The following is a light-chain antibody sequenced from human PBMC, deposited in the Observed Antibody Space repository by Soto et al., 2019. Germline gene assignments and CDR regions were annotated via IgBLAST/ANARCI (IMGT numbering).Light chain of an antibody. Sequence: DIQLTQSPSFLSASVGDRVTITCRASQGISSYLAWYQQKPGKAPKLLIYAASTLQSGVPSRFSGIGSGTEFTLTISSLQPADFASYYCQQLNSDPLTFGPGTKVDIK. J-gene: IGKJ3*01. CDR2: AAS. V-gene: IGKV1-9*01. CDR3: QQLNSDPLT. CDR1: QGISSY.